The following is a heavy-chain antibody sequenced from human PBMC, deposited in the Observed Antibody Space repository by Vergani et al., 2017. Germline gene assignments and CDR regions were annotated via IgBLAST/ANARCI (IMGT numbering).Heavy chain of an antibody. J-gene: IGHJ3*02. CDR3: AKDRITIFGVVIDAFDI. CDR1: GFTFSSYA. CDR2: ISGSGGST. Sequence: EVQLLESGGGLVQPGGSLRLSCAASGFTFSSYAMSWVRQAPGKGLEWVSAISGSGGSTYYADSVKGRFTISRDNSKTTLYLQMNSLRAEDTAVYYCAKDRITIFGVVIDAFDIWGQGTMVTVSS. D-gene: IGHD3-3*01. V-gene: IGHV3-23*01.